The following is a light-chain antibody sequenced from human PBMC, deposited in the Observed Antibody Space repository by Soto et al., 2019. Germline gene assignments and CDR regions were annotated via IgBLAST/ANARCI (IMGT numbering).Light chain of an antibody. CDR2: AAS. CDR1: QNIGGN. V-gene: IGKV3-15*01. J-gene: IGKJ1*01. CDR3: QQYGSSHT. Sequence: EIEMTQSPAALSVSPGQSVTLSCRSSQNIGGNLAWYQQRPGQSPRLLIYAASDRATGVPARFSGSGSGTEFTLTINSLQSEDFGVYYCQQYGSSHTFGQGTKVDI.